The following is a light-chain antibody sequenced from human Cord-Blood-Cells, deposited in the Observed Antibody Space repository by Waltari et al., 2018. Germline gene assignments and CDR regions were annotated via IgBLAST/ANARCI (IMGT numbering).Light chain of an antibody. J-gene: IGLJ2*01. CDR1: SSNIGAGYD. CDR3: QSYDSSLSVV. V-gene: IGLV1-40*01. Sequence: QSVLTQPPSVSGAPGQRVTISCTGSSSNIGAGYDLHWYQQLPGTAPKLLIYGNSIRPSGVPDRFSGSKSGTSASLAITGLQAEDEADYYCQSYDSSLSVVFGRGTKLTVL. CDR2: GNS.